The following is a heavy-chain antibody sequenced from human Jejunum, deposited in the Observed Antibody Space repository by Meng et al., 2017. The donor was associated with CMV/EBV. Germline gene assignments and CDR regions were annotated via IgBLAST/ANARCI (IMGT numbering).Heavy chain of an antibody. CDR2: KYISGSP. V-gene: IGHV4-39*07. CDR1: SMFSGSWY. D-gene: IGHD3-22*01. J-gene: IGHJ6*02. CDR3: DRGLTGPEYYENSMDI. Sequence: SMFSGSWYWGWRRPPGGKGLEWSGSKYISGSPYYNQSLNSRVSISIERDMNKFSLKVHFVTAADTDVYLCDRGLTGPEYYENSMDIWGQGTMVTVSS.